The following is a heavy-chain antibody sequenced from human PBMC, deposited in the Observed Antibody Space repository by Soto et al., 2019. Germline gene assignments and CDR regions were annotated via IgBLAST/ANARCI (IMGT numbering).Heavy chain of an antibody. CDR2: INHSGST. Sequence: SRTCAVYCGSFSGYYWIWIRQPPGKGLEWIGEINHSGSTNYNPSLKSRVTISVDTSKNQFSLKLSSVTAADTAVYYCARSSGYYYPIDYWGQGTLVTVSS. CDR3: ARSSGYYYPIDY. J-gene: IGHJ4*02. CDR1: CGSFSGYY. D-gene: IGHD3-22*01. V-gene: IGHV4-34*01.